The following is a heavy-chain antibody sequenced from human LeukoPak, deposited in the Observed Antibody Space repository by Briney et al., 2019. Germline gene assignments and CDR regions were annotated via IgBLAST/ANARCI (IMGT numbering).Heavy chain of an antibody. CDR1: GFTFSDYY. CDR3: ARDVGVTRKVEYNWFDP. CDR2: ISSSGSTI. V-gene: IGHV3-11*01. D-gene: IGHD3-22*01. J-gene: IGHJ5*02. Sequence: GGSLRLSCAASGFTFSDYYMSWIRQAPGKGLEWVSYISSSGSTIYYADSVKGRFTISRDNAKNSLYLPMNSLRAEDTAVYYCARDVGVTRKVEYNWFDPWGKGTLVTVSP.